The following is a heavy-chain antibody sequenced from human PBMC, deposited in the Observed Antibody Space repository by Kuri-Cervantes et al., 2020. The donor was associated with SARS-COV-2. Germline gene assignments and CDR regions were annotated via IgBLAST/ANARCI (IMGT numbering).Heavy chain of an antibody. CDR2: IIPILGTP. D-gene: IGHD1/OR15-1a*01. CDR3: ATGGWNNNFDY. CDR1: GGTFSSYA. V-gene: IGHV1-69*13. Sequence: SVKVSCKASGGTFSSYAVSWVRQAPGQGLEWMGGIIPILGTPNYAQKFQGRVTITADESTSTAFMELSSLRSEDTAVYYCATGGWNNNFDYWGQGTLVTVSS. J-gene: IGHJ4*02.